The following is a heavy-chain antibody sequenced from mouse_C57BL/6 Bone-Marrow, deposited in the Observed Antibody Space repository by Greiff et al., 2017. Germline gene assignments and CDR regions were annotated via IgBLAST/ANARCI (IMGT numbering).Heavy chain of an antibody. V-gene: IGHV14-4*01. CDR2: IDPENGDT. D-gene: IGHD1-1*02. CDR1: GFNIKDDY. CDR3: VVWHFDV. J-gene: IGHJ1*03. Sequence: VQLQQSGAELVRPGASVKLSCTASGFNIKDDYMHWVQQRPEQGLEWIGWIDPENGDTEYASKLQGQATITADTYSNTAYLQRSSLTSEDTAVYYCVVWHFDVWGTGTMVTVAS.